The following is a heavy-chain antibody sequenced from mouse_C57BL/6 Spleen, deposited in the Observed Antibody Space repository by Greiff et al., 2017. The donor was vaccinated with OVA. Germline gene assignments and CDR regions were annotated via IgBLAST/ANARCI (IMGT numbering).Heavy chain of an antibody. J-gene: IGHJ4*01. CDR1: GYTFTSYW. CDR3: ASSGDYGSMDY. Sequence: QVQLQQPGAELVMPGASVKLSCKASGYTFTSYWMHWVKQRPGQGLEWIGEIDPSDSYTNYNQKFKGKSTLTVDKSSSTAYMQLSSLTSEDSAVYYGASSGDYGSMDYWGQGTSVTVSA. CDR2: IDPSDSYT. D-gene: IGHD2-4*01. V-gene: IGHV1-69*01.